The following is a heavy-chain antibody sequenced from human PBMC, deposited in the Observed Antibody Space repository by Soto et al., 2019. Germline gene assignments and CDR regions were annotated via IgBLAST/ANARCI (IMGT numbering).Heavy chain of an antibody. V-gene: IGHV5-51*01. J-gene: IGHJ3*02. CDR2: TYPGDSDT. CDR1: GYSFTSYC. Sequence: GESLKISCKGSGYSFTSYCIGWVRQMPGKGLEWMGITYPGDSDTRDSPSFQGQVTISADKSTSTAYLQWSNLKASDTAMYYCARRRSSTAFDIWGQGTMVTVSS. D-gene: IGHD2-2*01. CDR3: ARRRSSTAFDI.